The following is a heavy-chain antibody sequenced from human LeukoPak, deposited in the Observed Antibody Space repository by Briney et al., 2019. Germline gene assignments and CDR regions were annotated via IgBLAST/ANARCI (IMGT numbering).Heavy chain of an antibody. V-gene: IGHV3-30*18. CDR2: ISYDGSNK. CDR1: GFTFSSYG. J-gene: IGHJ4*02. CDR3: AKDLRWQSSLSMGGETIDY. D-gene: IGHD6-6*01. Sequence: GGSLRLSCAASGFTFSSYGMHWVRQAPGKGLEWVAVISYDGSNKYYADSVKGRFTISRDNSKDTLYLQMNSLRAEDTAVYYCAKDLRWQSSLSMGGETIDYWGQGTLVTVSS.